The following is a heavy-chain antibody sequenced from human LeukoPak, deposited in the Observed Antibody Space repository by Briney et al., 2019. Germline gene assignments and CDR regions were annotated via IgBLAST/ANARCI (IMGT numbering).Heavy chain of an antibody. CDR2: IYYSGIT. CDR1: GVSISSGSYY. D-gene: IGHD5-24*01. J-gene: IGHJ4*02. V-gene: IGHV4-39*01. Sequence: SETLSLTCTVSGVSISSGSYYWDWIRQPPGKGLEWIGTIYYSGITYYNPSLKSRVTISVDTSKNRFSLKLSSVTAADTAVYYCARRRGGYHPFFDFWGQGTLVTVSS. CDR3: ARRRGGYHPFFDF.